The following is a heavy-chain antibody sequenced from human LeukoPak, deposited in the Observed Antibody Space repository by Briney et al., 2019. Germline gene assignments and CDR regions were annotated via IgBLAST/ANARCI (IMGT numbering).Heavy chain of an antibody. D-gene: IGHD6-13*01. J-gene: IGHJ4*02. Sequence: SETLSLTCAVYGGSFSGYYWSWIRQSPGKGLEWIGEINHSGSTNYNPSLKSRVTISVDTSKNQFSLKLSSVTAADTAVYYCARGHGYSSSWYYYWGQGTLVTVSS. CDR3: ARGHGYSSSWYYY. CDR1: GGSFSGYY. V-gene: IGHV4-34*01. CDR2: INHSGST.